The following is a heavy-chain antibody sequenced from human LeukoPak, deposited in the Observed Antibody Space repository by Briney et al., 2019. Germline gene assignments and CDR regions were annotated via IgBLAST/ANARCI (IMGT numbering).Heavy chain of an antibody. CDR3: ARGPYCGGDCYFDD. V-gene: IGHV4-4*07. Sequence: PSETLSLTCTVSGGSISSYYWSWIRQPAGKGLEWIGRIYTSGSTNSNPSLKSRVTMSVDTSKNQFSLNLNSVAAADTAVYYCARGPYCGGDCYFDDWGQGTLVTVSS. D-gene: IGHD2-21*01. CDR2: IYTSGST. J-gene: IGHJ4*02. CDR1: GGSISSYY.